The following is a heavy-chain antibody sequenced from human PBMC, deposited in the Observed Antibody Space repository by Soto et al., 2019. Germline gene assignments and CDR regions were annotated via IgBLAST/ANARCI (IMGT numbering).Heavy chain of an antibody. V-gene: IGHV3-30*18. CDR2: ISYDGSNK. CDR3: AKDIEPLAYNWFDP. D-gene: IGHD1-26*01. Sequence: GGSLRLFCAASGFTFSSYGMHWVRQAPGKGLEWVAVISYDGSNKYYADSVKGRFTISRDNSKNTLYLQMNSLRAEDTAVYYCAKDIEPLAYNWFDPWGQGTLVTVSS. CDR1: GFTFSSYG. J-gene: IGHJ5*02.